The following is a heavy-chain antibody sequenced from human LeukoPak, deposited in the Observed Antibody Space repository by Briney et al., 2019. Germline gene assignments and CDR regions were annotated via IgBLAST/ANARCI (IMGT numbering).Heavy chain of an antibody. Sequence: SETLSLTGTVSGGSISSYYWSWIRQPPGKGLEWIGYIYYSGSTNYNPSLKSRVTISVDTSKNQFSLKLSSVTAADTAVYYCARALYGDYYFDYWGQGTLVTVSS. V-gene: IGHV4-59*01. CDR2: IYYSGST. J-gene: IGHJ4*02. CDR1: GGSISSYY. CDR3: ARALYGDYYFDY. D-gene: IGHD4-17*01.